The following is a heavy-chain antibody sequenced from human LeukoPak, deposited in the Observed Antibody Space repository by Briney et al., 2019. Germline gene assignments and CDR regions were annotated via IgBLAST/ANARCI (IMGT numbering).Heavy chain of an antibody. J-gene: IGHJ4*02. CDR2: IFYMVST. CDR3: ARGAGAGYNLHPLDN. V-gene: IGHV4-59*08. Sequence: PSETLSLTCTVPGGSITSDYWSWIRQPLRKGLGWSGHIFYMVSTKYNPSIQCRADISVPTSTHQSSRNLSSVTAADTAGQYCARGAGAGYNLHPLDNGGKGTRVTVSS. D-gene: IGHD5-24*01. CDR1: GGSITSDY.